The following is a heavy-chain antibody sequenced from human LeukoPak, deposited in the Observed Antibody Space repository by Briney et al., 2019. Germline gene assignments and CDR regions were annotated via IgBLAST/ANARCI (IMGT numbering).Heavy chain of an antibody. CDR2: ISAYNGNT. CDR1: GYTFTSYG. V-gene: IGHV1-18*01. D-gene: IGHD2-2*01. J-gene: IGHJ5*02. CDR3: ARESSTSLRPNWFDP. Sequence: ASAKVSCKASGYTFTSYGISWVRQAPGQGLEWMGWISAYNGNTNYAQKLQGRVTMTTDTSTSTAYMELRSLRSDDTAVYYCARESSTSLRPNWFDPWGQGTLVTVSS.